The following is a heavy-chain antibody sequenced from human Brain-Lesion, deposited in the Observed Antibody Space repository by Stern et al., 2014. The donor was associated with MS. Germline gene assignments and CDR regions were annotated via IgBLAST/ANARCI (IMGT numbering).Heavy chain of an antibody. J-gene: IGHJ4*02. Sequence: LQLQESGSGLVKPSQTLSLTCAVSGGSISSSSYSWSWIRQPPGKGLEWMGYIYRGGSTYYNPSLKSRVTILLDKSKNQFSLRLNSGTAAETAVYYWGGGLRVWGQGTLVTVSS. CDR2: IYRGGST. V-gene: IGHV4-30-2*01. CDR1: GGSISSSSYS. D-gene: IGHD3-10*01. CDR3: GGGLRV.